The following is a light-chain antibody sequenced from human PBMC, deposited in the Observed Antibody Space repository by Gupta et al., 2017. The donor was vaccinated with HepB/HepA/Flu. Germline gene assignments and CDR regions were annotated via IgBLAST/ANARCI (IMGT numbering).Light chain of an antibody. Sequence: DIQMTQSPSSLSASVGDRVTITCRASQSISSYLNWYQQKPGKAPKLLICAASSLQSGVPSRFSGSGSGTDFTLTISSLQPEDCATYYCQQSYSTPPTFGQGTKVEIK. CDR2: AAS. CDR3: QQSYSTPPT. V-gene: IGKV1-39*01. CDR1: QSISSY. J-gene: IGKJ1*01.